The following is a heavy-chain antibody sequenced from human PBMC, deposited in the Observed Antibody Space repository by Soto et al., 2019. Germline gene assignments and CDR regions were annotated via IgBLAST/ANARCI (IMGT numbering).Heavy chain of an antibody. J-gene: IGHJ5*02. CDR1: GFTFSSYG. CDR2: ISYDGSNK. V-gene: IGHV3-30*18. CDR3: AKEGPGDNWFDP. Sequence: QVQLVESGGGVVQPGRSLSLSCAASGFTFSSYGMHWVRQAPGKGLEWVAVISYDGSNKYYADSVKGRFTISRDNSKNTLYLQMNSLRAEDTAVYYCAKEGPGDNWFDPWGQGTLVTVSS.